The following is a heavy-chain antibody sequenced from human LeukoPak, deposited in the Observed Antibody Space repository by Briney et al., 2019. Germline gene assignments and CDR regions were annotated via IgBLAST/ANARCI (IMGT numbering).Heavy chain of an antibody. CDR2: IYYSGST. V-gene: IGHV4-39*07. CDR3: ASDSEGLRSSQGIHYDAFDI. J-gene: IGHJ3*02. Sequence: PSETLSLTCTVSGGSISSSAYYWGWIRQPPGKGLEWIGSIYYSGSTYSNPSLKSRVTISVDTSKNQFSLKLSSVTAADTAVYYCASDSEGLRSSQGIHYDAFDIWGQGTMVTVSS. D-gene: IGHD6-13*01. CDR1: GGSISSSAYY.